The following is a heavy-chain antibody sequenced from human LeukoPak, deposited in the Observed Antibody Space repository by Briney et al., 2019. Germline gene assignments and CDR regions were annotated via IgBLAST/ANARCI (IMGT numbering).Heavy chain of an antibody. CDR2: IYSSGNR. D-gene: IGHD6-13*01. V-gene: IGHV4-59*01. J-gene: IGHJ4*02. Sequence: SETLSLTCTVSGDSFSNYCWSRIRQPPGKGLEWIGCIYSSGNRHYNPSLTSRVTISLDTSTNQFSLKLTSVTAADTAVYYCARTAIADPLWGQGALVTVSS. CDR3: ARTAIADPL. CDR1: GDSFSNYC.